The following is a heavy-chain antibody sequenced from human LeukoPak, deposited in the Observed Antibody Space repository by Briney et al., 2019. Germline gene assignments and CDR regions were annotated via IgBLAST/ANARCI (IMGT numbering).Heavy chain of an antibody. CDR1: GYTFTGYY. V-gene: IGHV1-2*02. Sequence: VASVKVSCKASGYTFTGYYMHWVRQAPGQGLEWMGWINPNSGGTNYARKFQGRVTMTRDTSISTAYMELSRLRSDDTAVYYCARVGCGGDCYSDYWGQGTLVTVSS. D-gene: IGHD2-21*02. J-gene: IGHJ4*02. CDR2: INPNSGGT. CDR3: ARVGCGGDCYSDY.